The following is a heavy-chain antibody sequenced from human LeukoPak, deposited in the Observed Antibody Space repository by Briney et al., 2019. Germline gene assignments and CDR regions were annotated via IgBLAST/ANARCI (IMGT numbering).Heavy chain of an antibody. D-gene: IGHD3-22*01. CDR1: GCTFTSYD. V-gene: IGHV1-8*01. J-gene: IGHJ1*01. Sequence: ASVKVSCKASGCTFTSYDINWVRQATGQGLEWMGWMNPNSGNTGYAQKFQGRVTMTRNTSISTAYMELSSLRAEDTAVYYCARDTPKYYYDSSGYYPAEYFQHWGQGTLVTVSS. CDR2: MNPNSGNT. CDR3: ARDTPKYYYDSSGYYPAEYFQH.